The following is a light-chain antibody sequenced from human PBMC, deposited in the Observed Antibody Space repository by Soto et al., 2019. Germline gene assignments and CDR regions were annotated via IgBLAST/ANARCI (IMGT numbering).Light chain of an antibody. J-gene: IGKJ2*01. V-gene: IGKV1-39*01. CDR3: QQSYTTAYT. CDR1: QSIISY. Sequence: DIQMTQAQSSLSASVGERVTITCRASQSIISYLNWFQQKPGKAPNLLIYTTSNLQSGVPSRFSGSGSGTDFTLTISSLQPEYFATYYCQQSYTTAYTFGQGTKLEIE. CDR2: TTS.